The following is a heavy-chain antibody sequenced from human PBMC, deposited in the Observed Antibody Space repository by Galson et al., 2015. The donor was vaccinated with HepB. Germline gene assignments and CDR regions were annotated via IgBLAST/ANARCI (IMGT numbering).Heavy chain of an antibody. CDR2: ISYDGSNK. D-gene: IGHD2-21*01. J-gene: IGHJ6*02. V-gene: IGHV3-30*04. CDR3: ARDLEPLLYYYYGMDV. CDR1: GFTFSSYA. Sequence: SLRLSFAASGFTFSSYAMHWVRQAPGKGLEWVAVISYDGSNKYYADSVKGRFTISRDNSKNTLYLQMNSLRAEDTAVYYCARDLEPLLYYYYGMDVWGQGTTVTVSS.